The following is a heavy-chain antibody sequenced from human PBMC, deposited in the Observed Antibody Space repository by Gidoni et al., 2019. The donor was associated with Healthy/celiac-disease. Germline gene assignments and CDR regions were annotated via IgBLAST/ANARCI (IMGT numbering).Heavy chain of an antibody. D-gene: IGHD3-3*01. J-gene: IGHJ5*02. CDR3: ARDHKIMIFGVAGFDP. CDR2: INPNSVGT. CDR1: GYTFTGYY. V-gene: IGHV1-2*02. Sequence: QVQLVQSGAEVKKPGASVKVSCKASGYTFTGYYMHWVRQAPGQGLEWMGWINPNSVGTNYAQNFQGRVTMTRDTSISTAYMELSRLRSDDTAVYYCARDHKIMIFGVAGFDPWGQGTLVTVSS.